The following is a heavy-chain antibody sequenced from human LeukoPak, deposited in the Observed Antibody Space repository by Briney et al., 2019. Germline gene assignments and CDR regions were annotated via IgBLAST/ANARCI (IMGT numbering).Heavy chain of an antibody. CDR1: GGSIISSDYH. Sequence: PSETLTLTCTVSGGSIISSDYHWGWVRQPPGKGLEWIGTISYSGNTDYNPSLRSRVTISVDTSNNQFSLRLGSVTAADTAVYHCARHCCSGPAKRVFDIWGQGTMVTVSS. CDR2: ISYSGNT. J-gene: IGHJ3*02. D-gene: IGHD2-15*01. V-gene: IGHV4-39*01. CDR3: ARHCCSGPAKRVFDI.